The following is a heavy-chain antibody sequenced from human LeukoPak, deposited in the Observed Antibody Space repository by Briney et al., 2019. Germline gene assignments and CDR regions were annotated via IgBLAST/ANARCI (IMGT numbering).Heavy chain of an antibody. D-gene: IGHD3-22*01. Sequence: GGSLRLSCAASGFTVSSNYMSWVRQAPGKGLEWVSYISSSSSTIYYADSVKGRFTISRDNAKNSLYLQMNSLRAEDTAVYYCARERSTLYYYDSSGYPDYWGQGTLVTVSS. CDR2: ISSSSSTI. CDR3: ARERSTLYYYDSSGYPDY. CDR1: GFTVSSNY. V-gene: IGHV3-48*04. J-gene: IGHJ4*02.